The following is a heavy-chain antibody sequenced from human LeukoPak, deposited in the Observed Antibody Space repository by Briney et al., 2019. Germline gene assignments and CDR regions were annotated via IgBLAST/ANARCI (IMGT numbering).Heavy chain of an antibody. J-gene: IGHJ4*02. CDR1: GGSITSDNW. CDR3: ARSILHSGGSCCWYYFDY. V-gene: IGHV4-4*02. D-gene: IGHD2-15*01. Sequence: SGTLSLTCAVSGGSITSDNWWTWVRQPPGKGLEWIGEINHRGSTNYNPSLKSRVTISVDTSKNQFSLKLSSMTAADTAVYYCARSILHSGGSCCWYYFDYWGQGTLATVSS. CDR2: INHRGST.